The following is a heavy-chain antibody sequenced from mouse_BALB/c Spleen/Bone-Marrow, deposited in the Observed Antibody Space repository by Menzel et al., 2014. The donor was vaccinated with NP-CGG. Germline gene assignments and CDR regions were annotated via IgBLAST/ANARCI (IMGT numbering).Heavy chain of an antibody. D-gene: IGHD1-2*01. V-gene: IGHV1-18*01. CDR1: GYTFTEYT. CDR3: ARKDYGYNYVMDY. Sequence: VQLQQSGPGLVKPGASVKISCKTSGYTFTEYTMHWVKQSHGKSLEWIGGINPNNGGTIYNQKFKGKATLTVDKSSSTAYMELRSLTSEDSAVYYRARKDYGYNYVMDYWGQGTSVTVSS. J-gene: IGHJ4*01. CDR2: INPNNGGT.